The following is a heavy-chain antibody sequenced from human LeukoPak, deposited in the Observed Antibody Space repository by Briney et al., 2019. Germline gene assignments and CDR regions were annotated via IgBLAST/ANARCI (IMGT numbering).Heavy chain of an antibody. CDR2: ISTYNGYT. CDR3: ARDHSYYYGSGTYYGPIDY. J-gene: IGHJ4*02. D-gene: IGHD3-10*01. Sequence: SGYAFTSYGISWVRQAPGQGLEWMGWISTYNGYTKYAQKLQGRVTLTTDTSTSTAYMELTGLRSDDTALYYCARDHSYYYGSGTYYGPIDYWGQGTLVTVSS. CDR1: GYAFTSYG. V-gene: IGHV1-18*01.